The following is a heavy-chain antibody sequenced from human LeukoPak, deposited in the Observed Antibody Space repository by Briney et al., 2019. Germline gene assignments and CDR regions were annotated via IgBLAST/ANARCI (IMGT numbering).Heavy chain of an antibody. CDR1: GFTFSSYA. V-gene: IGHV3-23*01. D-gene: IGHD1-26*01. CDR3: AKGPRYSGSYPPDY. CDR2: ISGSGGST. J-gene: IGHJ4*02. Sequence: GGSLRLSCAASGFTFSSYAMSWVRQAPGKGLEWVSAISGSGGSTYYADSVKGRFTISRDNSKNTLYLQMNSLRAEDTAVYYCAKGPRYSGSYPPDYRGQGTLVTVSS.